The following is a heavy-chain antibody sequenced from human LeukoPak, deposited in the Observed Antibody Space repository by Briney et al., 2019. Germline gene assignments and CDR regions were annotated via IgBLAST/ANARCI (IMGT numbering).Heavy chain of an antibody. D-gene: IGHD3-3*01. CDR1: GYTFTGYY. J-gene: IGHJ5*02. CDR2: ISAYNGNT. CDR3: ARELNDFWSGYKPKYNWFDP. V-gene: IGHV1-18*04. Sequence: ASVKVSCKASGYTFTGYYMHWVRQAPGQGLEWMGWISAYNGNTNYAQKLQGRVTMTTDTSTSTAYMELRSLKSDDTAVYYCARELNDFWSGYKPKYNWFDPWGQGTLVTVSS.